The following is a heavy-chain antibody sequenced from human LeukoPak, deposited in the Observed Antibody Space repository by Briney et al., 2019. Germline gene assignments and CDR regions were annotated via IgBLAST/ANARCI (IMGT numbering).Heavy chain of an antibody. CDR2: IYYNGGT. Sequence: SETLSLTCTVSGGSISSSSYYWGWIRQPPGKGLEWIGNIYYNGGTYNNPSLKSRVTISVDTSKNQFSLKLSSVTAADTAVYYCARGRSPRKLRYPDYYYYYYMDVWGKGTTVTVSS. V-gene: IGHV4-39*01. CDR3: ARGRSPRKLRYPDYYYYYYMDV. CDR1: GGSISSSSYY. J-gene: IGHJ6*03. D-gene: IGHD3-9*01.